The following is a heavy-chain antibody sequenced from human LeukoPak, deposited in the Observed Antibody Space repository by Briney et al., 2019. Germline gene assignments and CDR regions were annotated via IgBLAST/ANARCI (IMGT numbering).Heavy chain of an antibody. J-gene: IGHJ3*02. V-gene: IGHV1-2*02. CDR1: GYTFTGYY. CDR3: ARGGGYSSSWYSPKGDAFDI. Sequence: ASVKVSCKASGYTFTGYYMHWVRQAPGQELEWMGWINPNSGGTNYAQKFQGRVTMTRNTSISTAYMELSSLRSEDTAVYYCARGGGYSSSWYSPKGDAFDIWGQGTMVTVSS. D-gene: IGHD6-13*01. CDR2: INPNSGGT.